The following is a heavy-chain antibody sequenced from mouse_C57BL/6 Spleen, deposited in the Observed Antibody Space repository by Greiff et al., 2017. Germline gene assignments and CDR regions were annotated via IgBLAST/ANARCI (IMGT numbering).Heavy chain of an antibody. CDR2: IDPNSGGT. CDR3: ARKYYGSSYGSLFDD. Sequence: QVQLQQPGAELVKPGASVKLSCKASGYTFTSYWMHWVKQRPGRGLEWIGRIDPNSGGTKYNEKFKSKATLTVDKPSRTAYMQLSSLTSEDSAVYYCARKYYGSSYGSLFDDWGQGTTLTVSS. CDR1: GYTFTSYW. D-gene: IGHD1-1*01. V-gene: IGHV1-72*01. J-gene: IGHJ2*01.